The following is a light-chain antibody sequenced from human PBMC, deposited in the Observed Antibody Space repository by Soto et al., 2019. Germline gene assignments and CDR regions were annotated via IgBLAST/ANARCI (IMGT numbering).Light chain of an antibody. CDR2: TAS. J-gene: IGKJ1*01. CDR3: QQYNSYSWT. Sequence: DIQMTQSPSTLSASVGDRVTITCRASQSISSWLAWYQQKPGKAPKLLIYTASSLESGVPSRFSGSGSGTKFTLTISSLQPDDFATYYCQQYNSYSWTFGQGTKVEIK. CDR1: QSISSW. V-gene: IGKV1-5*03.